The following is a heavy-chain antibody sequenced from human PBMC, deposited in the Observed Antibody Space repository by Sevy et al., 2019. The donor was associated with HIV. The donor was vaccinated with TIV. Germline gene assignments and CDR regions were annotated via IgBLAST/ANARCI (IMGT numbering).Heavy chain of an antibody. D-gene: IGHD3-3*01. Sequence: GGSLRLSCAASGFTFNYAWMSWVRQAPGKGLEWVGRIKSKTDGGKAYYAAHVKGRFTISRDDSENTLYLQMNSLKTEDTAVYYCSSVVKNDFWDGHVNYYGLDVWGQGTTVTVSS. CDR2: IKSKTDGGKA. V-gene: IGHV3-15*01. J-gene: IGHJ6*02. CDR3: SSVVKNDFWDGHVNYYGLDV. CDR1: GFTFNYAW.